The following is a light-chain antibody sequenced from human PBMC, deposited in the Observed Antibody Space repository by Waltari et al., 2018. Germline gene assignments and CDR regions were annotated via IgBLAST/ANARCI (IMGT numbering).Light chain of an antibody. Sequence: QSVLTQPPSASGTPGQRVTISCSGSSSNLGSNYVYWYQQLPGTAPKLLIYRNYQRPSGVPDRFSGSKSGTSASLAISGLRSEDEADYYCAAWDDSLSGVVFGGGTKLTVL. CDR3: AAWDDSLSGVV. J-gene: IGLJ2*01. V-gene: IGLV1-47*01. CDR1: SSNLGSNY. CDR2: RNY.